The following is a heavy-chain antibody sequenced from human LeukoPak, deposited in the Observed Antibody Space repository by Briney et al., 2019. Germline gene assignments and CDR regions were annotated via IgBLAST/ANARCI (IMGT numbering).Heavy chain of an antibody. CDR2: IIPIFGTA. CDR1: GGTFSSYA. V-gene: IGHV1-69*01. Sequence: SVKVSCKASGGTFSSYAISWVRQAPGQGLEWMGGIIPIFGTANYAQKFQGRVTITADESTSTAYMELSSLRSEDTAVYYCARANRARDGYNEGYYYYGMDVWGQGTTVTVSS. J-gene: IGHJ6*02. CDR3: ARANRARDGYNEGYYYYGMDV. D-gene: IGHD5-24*01.